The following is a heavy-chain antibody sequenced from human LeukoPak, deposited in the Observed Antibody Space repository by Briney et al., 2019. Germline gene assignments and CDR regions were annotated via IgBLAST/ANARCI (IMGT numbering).Heavy chain of an antibody. CDR3: ASHYSSGWFHFDY. J-gene: IGHJ4*02. D-gene: IGHD6-19*01. CDR1: GFIFSSYR. Sequence: GGSLRLSCAASGFIFSSYRMNWVRQAPGKGLEWISYISSSSSTIEYADSVKGRFTISRDNAKNSLYSQMSSLRAEDTAVYYCASHYSSGWFHFDYWGQGTLVTVYS. CDR2: ISSSSSTI. V-gene: IGHV3-48*01.